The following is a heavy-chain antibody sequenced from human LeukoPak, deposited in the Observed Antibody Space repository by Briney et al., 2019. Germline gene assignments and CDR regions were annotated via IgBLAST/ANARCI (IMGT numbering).Heavy chain of an antibody. CDR1: GFPVNTNY. V-gene: IGHV3-53*01. CDR2: IYSEGTT. CDR3: ARSQGAFDI. Sequence: GGSLRLSCAASGFPVNTNYLTWVRQAPGKGLEWVSVIYSEGTTHYADSVKGRFTISRDNAKNSLFLQMHSLRAEDTAVYYCARSQGAFDIWGQGTMVTVSS. J-gene: IGHJ3*02.